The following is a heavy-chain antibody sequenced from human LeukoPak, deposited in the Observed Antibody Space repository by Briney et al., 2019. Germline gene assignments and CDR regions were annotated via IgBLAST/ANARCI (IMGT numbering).Heavy chain of an antibody. J-gene: IGHJ3*01. CDR2: ISSNGGST. D-gene: IGHD3-16*02. CDR3: ARGYRV. CDR1: GFTFSSYA. V-gene: IGHV3-64*01. Sequence: GGSLRLSCAASGFTFSSYAMHWVRQAPGKGLEYVSAISSNGGSTYYANSVKGRFTISRDNSKNTLYLQMGSLRAEDTAVYYCARGYRVWGQGTMVTVSS.